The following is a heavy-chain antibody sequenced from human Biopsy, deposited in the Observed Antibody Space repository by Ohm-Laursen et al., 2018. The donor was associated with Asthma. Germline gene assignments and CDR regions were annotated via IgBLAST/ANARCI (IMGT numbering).Heavy chain of an antibody. CDR2: IYKSGQV. Sequence: SQTLSLTCTVSGGSISSNFYYWGWIRQPPGKGLEWIGNIYKSGQVYYNLSLKSRVTISVDTSKNQFSLQLRSVTAADTAVYCARQKLVAAEGPFDMWGQGTMVIVSS. CDR3: ARQKLVAAEGPFDM. J-gene: IGHJ3*02. V-gene: IGHV4-39*01. D-gene: IGHD1-26*01. CDR1: GGSISSNFYY.